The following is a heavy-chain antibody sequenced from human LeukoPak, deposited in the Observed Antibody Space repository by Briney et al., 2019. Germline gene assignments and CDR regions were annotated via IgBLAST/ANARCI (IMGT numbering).Heavy chain of an antibody. D-gene: IGHD2-2*01. J-gene: IGHJ4*02. V-gene: IGHV4-4*07. Sequence: NSSETLSLTCTVSGGSISLYYWSWIRQPAGKGLEWIGRIYTSGTSYNPSLKSRVTMSLDTSKNQFSLKLSSVTAADTAVYYCARPGYCSSTSCPDYWGQGTLVTVSS. CDR1: GGSISLYY. CDR3: ARPGYCSSTSCPDY. CDR2: IYTSGT.